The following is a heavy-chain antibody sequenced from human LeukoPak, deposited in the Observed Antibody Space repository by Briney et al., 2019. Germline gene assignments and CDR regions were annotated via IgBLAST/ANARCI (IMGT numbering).Heavy chain of an antibody. D-gene: IGHD5-12*01. V-gene: IGHV3-21*01. CDR2: ISSSSSYI. CDR1: GFTFSSYS. CDR3: ARAIVATDAFDI. Sequence: FQRLSCAASGFTFSSYSMNWVRQAPGKGLEWVSSISSSSSYIYYADSVKGRFTISRDNAKNPLYLQMNSLRAEDTAVYYCARAIVATDAFDIWGQGTMVTVSS. J-gene: IGHJ3*02.